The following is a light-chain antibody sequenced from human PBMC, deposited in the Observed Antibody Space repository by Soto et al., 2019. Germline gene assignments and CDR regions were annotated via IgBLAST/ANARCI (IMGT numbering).Light chain of an antibody. Sequence: QSVLTQPASVSGSPGQSITISCTGTSSDVGGYNLVSWYQQHPGKAPKLMIYEGSKRPSGVSNRFSGSKSGNTASLTISGLQADDEADYYCCSYAGSSTFVFGTGTKVTVL. CDR3: CSYAGSSTFV. V-gene: IGLV2-23*01. J-gene: IGLJ1*01. CDR1: SSDVGGYNL. CDR2: EGS.